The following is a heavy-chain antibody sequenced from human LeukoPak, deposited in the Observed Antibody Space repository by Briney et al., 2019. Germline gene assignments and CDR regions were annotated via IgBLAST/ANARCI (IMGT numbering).Heavy chain of an antibody. D-gene: IGHD3-16*01. V-gene: IGHV1-18*01. Sequence: ASVKVSCKASGYNFRSHGITWVRQARGQGLEWMGWISGYNGDIKEAQKSQGRLTMTTETSTSTAYMELRSLRSDDTAVYYCAGFSVFGADTSPRYNSGMDVWGQGTTVIVSS. CDR1: GYNFRSHG. CDR3: AGFSVFGADTSPRYNSGMDV. J-gene: IGHJ6*02. CDR2: ISGYNGDI.